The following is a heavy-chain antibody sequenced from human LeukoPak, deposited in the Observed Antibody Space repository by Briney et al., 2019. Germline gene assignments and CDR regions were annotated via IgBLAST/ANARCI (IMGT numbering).Heavy chain of an antibody. CDR3: ARVWSNYYYYYMDV. CDR1: GGSFSGCY. CDR2: INHSGST. D-gene: IGHD3-3*01. Sequence: PSETLSLTCAVYGGSFSGCYWSWIRQPPGKGLEWIGEINHSGSTNYNPSLKSRVTISVDTSKNQFSLKLSSVTAADTAVYYYARVWSNYYYYYMDVWGKGTTVTVSS. V-gene: IGHV4-34*01. J-gene: IGHJ6*03.